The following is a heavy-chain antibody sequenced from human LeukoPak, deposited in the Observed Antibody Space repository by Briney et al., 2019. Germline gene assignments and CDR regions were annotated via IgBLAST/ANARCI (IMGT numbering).Heavy chain of an antibody. J-gene: IGHJ4*02. CDR2: INSDGSST. D-gene: IGHD6-19*01. CDR1: GFTFSSYW. CDR3: ARVILRIAVAGPCLDY. Sequence: QSGGSLRLSCAASGFTFSSYWMHWVRQAPGKGLVWVSRINSDGSSTSYADSVKGRFTISRDNAKNTLYLQMNSLRAEDTAVYYCARVILRIAVAGPCLDYWGQGTLVTVSS. V-gene: IGHV3-74*01.